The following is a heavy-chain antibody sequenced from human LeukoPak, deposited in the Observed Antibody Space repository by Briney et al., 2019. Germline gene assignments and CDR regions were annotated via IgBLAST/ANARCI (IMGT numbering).Heavy chain of an antibody. Sequence: ASVKVSCKASGYTFNRYDISWVRQAPGQGLEWMGWIIGYNGNANYAQKVQGRVTMTTDTSTSTAYMELRSLRSDDTAVYYCARGDSGYDYRFDYWGQGSLVTVSS. D-gene: IGHD5-12*01. CDR2: IIGYNGNA. CDR3: ARGDSGYDYRFDY. J-gene: IGHJ4*02. CDR1: GYTFNRYD. V-gene: IGHV1-18*01.